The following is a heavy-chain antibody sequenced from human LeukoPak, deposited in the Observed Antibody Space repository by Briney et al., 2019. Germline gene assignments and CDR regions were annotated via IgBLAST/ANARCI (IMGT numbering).Heavy chain of an antibody. Sequence: AETLSLTCAVYGGSFSGYYWRWIRQPPGKGLEWIGEINHSGSTNYNPSLKSRVTISVDTSKNQFSLKLSSVTAADTAGYYCARAAPMVRGAPQPNWCDPWGQGTLVTVSS. CDR2: INHSGST. J-gene: IGHJ5*02. D-gene: IGHD3-10*01. V-gene: IGHV4-34*01. CDR3: ARAAPMVRGAPQPNWCDP. CDR1: GGSFSGYY.